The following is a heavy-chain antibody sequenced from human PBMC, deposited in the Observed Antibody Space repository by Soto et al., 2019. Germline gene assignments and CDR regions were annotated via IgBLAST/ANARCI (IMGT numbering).Heavy chain of an antibody. J-gene: IGHJ4*02. Sequence: GGSQRLSWAASGFTFSSYGMHWVRQAPGKGLEWVAVISYDGSNKYYADSVKGRFTISRDNSKNTLYLQMNSLRAEDTAVYYCAKLVGATSHFDYWGQGTLVTVSS. D-gene: IGHD1-26*01. CDR2: ISYDGSNK. V-gene: IGHV3-30*18. CDR3: AKLVGATSHFDY. CDR1: GFTFSSYG.